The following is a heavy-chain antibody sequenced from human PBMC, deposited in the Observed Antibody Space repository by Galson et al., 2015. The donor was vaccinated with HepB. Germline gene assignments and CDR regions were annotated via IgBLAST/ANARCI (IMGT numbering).Heavy chain of an antibody. CDR1: GFTFSSYA. D-gene: IGHD3-22*01. CDR3: AKESSYYYDSSGYLLF. J-gene: IGHJ3*01. CDR2: ISGSGGST. Sequence: SLRLSCAASGFTFSSYAMSWVRQAPGKGLEWVSAISGSGGSTYYADSVKGRFTISRDNSKNTLYLQMNSLRAEDTAVYYCAKESSYYYDSSGYLLFWGQGTMVTVSS. V-gene: IGHV3-23*01.